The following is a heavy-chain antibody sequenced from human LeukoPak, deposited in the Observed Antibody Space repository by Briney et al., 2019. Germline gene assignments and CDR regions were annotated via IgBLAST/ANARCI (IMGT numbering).Heavy chain of an antibody. D-gene: IGHD3-3*01. V-gene: IGHV4-38-2*02. CDR2: INHSGST. CDR1: GYSISSGYY. J-gene: IGHJ6*02. Sequence: SETLSLTCTVSGYSISSGYYWGWIRQPPGKGLEWIGEINHSGSTNYNPSLKSRVTISVDTSKNQFSLKLSSVTAADTAVYYCAREQRNDFWSGYYSGARNMDVWGQGTTVTVSS. CDR3: AREQRNDFWSGYYSGARNMDV.